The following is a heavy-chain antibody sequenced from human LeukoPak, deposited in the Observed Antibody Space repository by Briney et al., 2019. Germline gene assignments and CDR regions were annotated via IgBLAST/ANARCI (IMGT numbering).Heavy chain of an antibody. V-gene: IGHV4-34*01. J-gene: IGHJ4*02. CDR3: ARGRYSGIYGY. D-gene: IGHD1-26*01. Sequence: PSETLSLTCAVYGGSFSGYYWSWIRQPPGKGLEWIGEINHSGSTNYNPSLKSRVTISVDTSKNQFSLKLSSVTAANTAVYYCARGRYSGIYGYWGLGTLVTVSS. CDR1: GGSFSGYY. CDR2: INHSGST.